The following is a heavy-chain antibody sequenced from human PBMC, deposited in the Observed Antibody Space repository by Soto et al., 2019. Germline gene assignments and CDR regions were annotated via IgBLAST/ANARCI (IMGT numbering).Heavy chain of an antibody. V-gene: IGHV4-59*07. Sequence: DTLAVTCSVSGGSSSTYYWSWIRQPPGQGLEWIGNIYYSGSTNYNPSLKSRVTISLDTSKNQFSLNLNSLTTADTAVYYCARQSPSATYYDVLTGYWFDPWGQGTLVNVSS. D-gene: IGHD3-9*01. CDR2: IYYSGST. J-gene: IGHJ5*02. CDR1: GGSSSTYY. CDR3: ARQSPSATYYDVLTGYWFDP.